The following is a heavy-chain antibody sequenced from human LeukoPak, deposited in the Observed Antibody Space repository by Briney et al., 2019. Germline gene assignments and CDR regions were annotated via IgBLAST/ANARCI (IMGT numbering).Heavy chain of an antibody. V-gene: IGHV4-38-2*01. CDR3: ASPANAFDI. CDR2: IYHSGST. CDR1: GYSISSGYY. J-gene: IGHJ3*02. Sequence: SETLSLTCAVSGYSISSGYYWGWIRQPPGKGLEWIGSIYHSGSTYYNPSLKSRVTISVDTSKNQFSLKLSSLTAADTAVYYCASPANAFDISGQGTMVTVSS.